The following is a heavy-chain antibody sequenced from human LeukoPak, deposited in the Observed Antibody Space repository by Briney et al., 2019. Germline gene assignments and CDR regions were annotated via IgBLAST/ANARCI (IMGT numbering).Heavy chain of an antibody. CDR2: IYYSGST. Sequence: SETLSLTCTVSGGSISSYYWSWIRQPPGKGLEWIGYIYYSGSTNYNPSLKSRVTISVDTSKNQFSLKLSSVTAADTAVYYCARRNLYDSSVGDIWGQGTMVTVSS. CDR1: GGSISSYY. D-gene: IGHD3-22*01. V-gene: IGHV4-59*01. J-gene: IGHJ3*02. CDR3: ARRNLYDSSVGDI.